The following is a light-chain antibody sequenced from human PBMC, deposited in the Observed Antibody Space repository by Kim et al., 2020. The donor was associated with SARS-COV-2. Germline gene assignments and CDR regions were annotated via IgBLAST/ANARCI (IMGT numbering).Light chain of an antibody. CDR3: QQSHIART. J-gene: IGKJ1*01. CDR2: GAS. CDR1: QSINTY. V-gene: IGKV1-39*01. Sequence: DIQMTQSPSSLSASVGDRVTISCRASQSINTYLNWYQQKPGKAPNLLIYGASNLQSGVPSRFSGSGSGTDFTLTISSLQPEDSATYYCQQSHIARTFGQGPKLEI.